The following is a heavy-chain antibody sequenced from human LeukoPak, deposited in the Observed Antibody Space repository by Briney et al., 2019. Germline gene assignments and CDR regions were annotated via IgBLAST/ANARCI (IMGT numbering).Heavy chain of an antibody. Sequence: SETRSLTCTVSGYSISSGYYWGWIRQPPGKGLEWIGSIYHSGSTYYNPSLKSRVTISVDTSKNQFSLKLSSVTAADTAVYYCARDPLLTGYIGVWGQGTLVTVSS. CDR1: GYSISSGYY. J-gene: IGHJ4*02. V-gene: IGHV4-38-2*02. CDR2: IYHSGST. CDR3: ARDPLLTGYIGV. D-gene: IGHD3-9*01.